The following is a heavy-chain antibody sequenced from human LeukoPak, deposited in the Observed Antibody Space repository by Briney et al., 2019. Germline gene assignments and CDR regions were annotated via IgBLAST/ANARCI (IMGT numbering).Heavy chain of an antibody. D-gene: IGHD5-18*01. Sequence: GESLKISCKASGYSFTSYWIGWVRQMPGKGLEWMGIIDPSDSETRYTPSFQGQVTISVDKSLTTAYLQWNSLKASDTAMYYCARQTAMGRSGDYWGQGTLVTVSS. J-gene: IGHJ4*02. CDR1: GYSFTSYW. CDR3: ARQTAMGRSGDY. V-gene: IGHV5-51*01. CDR2: IDPSDSET.